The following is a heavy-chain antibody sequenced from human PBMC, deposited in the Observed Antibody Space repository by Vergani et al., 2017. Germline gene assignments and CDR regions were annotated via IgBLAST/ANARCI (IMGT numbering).Heavy chain of an antibody. J-gene: IGHJ4*02. D-gene: IGHD3-22*01. CDR2: INHSGST. Sequence: QVQLQQWGAGLLKPSETLSLTCAVYGGSFSNYYWSWIRQPPGKGLEWIGEINHSGSTKYNPSLKSRVTISVDTSKKQLSLKLSSVIAADTAVYYCARGGRLYYYESSGYYPDTYFDYWGQGTLVTVSS. V-gene: IGHV4-34*01. CDR1: GGSFSNYY. CDR3: ARGGRLYYYESSGYYPDTYFDY.